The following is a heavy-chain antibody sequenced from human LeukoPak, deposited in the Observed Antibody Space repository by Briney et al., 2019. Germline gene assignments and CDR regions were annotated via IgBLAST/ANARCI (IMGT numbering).Heavy chain of an antibody. V-gene: IGHV5-51*01. CDR3: ARGKSVTIFGVVIIPDY. CDR1: GYSFTSYW. D-gene: IGHD3-3*01. CDR2: IYPGDSDT. J-gene: IGHJ4*02. Sequence: TGESLKISCKGSGYSFTSYWIGWVRQMPGKGLEWMGIIYPGDSDTRYSPSFQGQVSISADKSITTAYLQWSSLKASDTAMYYCARGKSVTIFGVVIIPDYWGQGTLVTVSS.